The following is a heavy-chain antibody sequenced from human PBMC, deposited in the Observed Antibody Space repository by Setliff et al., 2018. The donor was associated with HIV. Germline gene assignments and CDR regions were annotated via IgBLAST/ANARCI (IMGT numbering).Heavy chain of an antibody. V-gene: IGHV1-3*01. CDR2: ITAGNGDT. J-gene: IGHJ4*02. CDR1: GYTFHYYD. D-gene: IGHD3-22*01. CDR3: ASPMFYDGKVV. Sequence: RASVKVSCKASGYTFHYYDIHWVRQAPGQGLEWMGRITAGNGDTKYSQKFQARVTLTSDMSANTVYMDLSTLRSEDTAVYYCASPMFYDGKVVWGQGTPVTVSS.